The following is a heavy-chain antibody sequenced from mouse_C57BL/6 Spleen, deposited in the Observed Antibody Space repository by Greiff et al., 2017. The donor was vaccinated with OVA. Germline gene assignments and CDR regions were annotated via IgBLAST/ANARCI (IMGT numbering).Heavy chain of an antibody. V-gene: IGHV1-61*01. D-gene: IGHD2-1*01. J-gene: IGHJ3*01. CDR3: AREMPYGKFAY. CDR2: IYPSDSET. Sequence: VQLQQPGAELVRPGSSVKLSCKASGYTFTSYWMDWVKQRPGQGLEWIGNIYPSDSETHYNQKFKDQATLTFDKSSSTAYMQLSGLTSEDSAVYYCAREMPYGKFAYWGQGTLVTVSA. CDR1: GYTFTSYW.